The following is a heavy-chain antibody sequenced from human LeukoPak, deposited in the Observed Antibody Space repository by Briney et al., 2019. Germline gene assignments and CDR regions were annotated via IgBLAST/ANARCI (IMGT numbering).Heavy chain of an antibody. D-gene: IGHD1-26*01. V-gene: IGHV3-23*01. J-gene: IGHJ5*02. CDR1: GFTFSSDA. Sequence: QPGGSLRLSCAASGFTFSSDAMSWVRQAPGKGLEWVSAISGSSGSIYYADSVKGRFTISRDNSKNTLYLQMNSLRAEDTAVYYCARVEGATMRTNWFDPWGQGTLVTVSS. CDR2: ISGSSGSI. CDR3: ARVEGATMRTNWFDP.